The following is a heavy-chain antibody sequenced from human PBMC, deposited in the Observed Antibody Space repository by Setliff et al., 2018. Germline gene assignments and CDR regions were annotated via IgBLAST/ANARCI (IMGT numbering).Heavy chain of an antibody. J-gene: IGHJ3*02. CDR3: RSLRSDDTAVYYCARDRVWGTLDAFDI. CDR2: IDWDDDK. V-gene: IGHV2-70*11. Sequence: SGPTLVNPTQTLTLTCTFSGFSLSTGGMCVSWIRQPPGKALEWLARIDWDDDKYYSTSLKTRLTISKDTSKNQGRVAMPTDTSTNTVYMEPRSLRSDDTAVYYCARDRVWGTLDAFDIWGQGTMVTVSS. CDR1: GFSLSTGGMC. D-gene: IGHD3-10*01.